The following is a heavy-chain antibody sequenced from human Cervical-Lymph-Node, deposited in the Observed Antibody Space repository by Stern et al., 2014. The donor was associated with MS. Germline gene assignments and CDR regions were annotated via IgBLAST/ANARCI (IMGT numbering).Heavy chain of an antibody. CDR1: GFTFSSYA. J-gene: IGHJ4*02. CDR2: NSGCESST. Sequence: EVQLVESGGNLVQPGGSLRLSCAASGFTFSSYAMRWVRQAPGKGLEWVSVNSGCESSTFCAASVKGRFTISRDNSKNTLFLQMNSLRAEDTAVYYCAKVYGSGPFDYWGQGTLVTVSS. V-gene: IGHV3-23*04. CDR3: AKVYGSGPFDY. D-gene: IGHD6-19*01.